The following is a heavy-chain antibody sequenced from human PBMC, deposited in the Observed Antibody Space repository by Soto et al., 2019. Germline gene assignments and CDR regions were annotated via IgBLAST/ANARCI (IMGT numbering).Heavy chain of an antibody. J-gene: IGHJ4*02. CDR1: GDSVSSNSAA. V-gene: IGHV6-1*01. CDR2: TYYRSEWYN. Sequence: KQSQTLSLTCAISGDSVSSNSAAWNWIRQSPSRGLEWLGRTYYRSEWYNDYAASVKSRVVINPDTSRNQFSLQLNSVTPEDTAVYYCARSIAATGTFDYWGQGALVTVSS. CDR3: ARSIAATGTFDY. D-gene: IGHD6-13*01.